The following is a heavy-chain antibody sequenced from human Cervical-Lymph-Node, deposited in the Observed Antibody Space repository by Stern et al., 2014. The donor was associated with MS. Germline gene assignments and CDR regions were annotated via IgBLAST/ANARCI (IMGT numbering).Heavy chain of an antibody. CDR3: ASRGAGEFGVSPTGS. Sequence: VQLVESGSEWKKPGASVKVSCKASGYDFRRYAMNWVRQAPGQGLEWMGWINSATGDPLYAQGLAGRFVFSLDTSVRTAYLEIVSLRTEDTAIYYCASRGAGEFGVSPTGSWGQGTLVTVSS. CDR1: GYDFRRYA. V-gene: IGHV7-4-1*01. CDR2: INSATGDP. D-gene: IGHD2-21*01. J-gene: IGHJ5*02.